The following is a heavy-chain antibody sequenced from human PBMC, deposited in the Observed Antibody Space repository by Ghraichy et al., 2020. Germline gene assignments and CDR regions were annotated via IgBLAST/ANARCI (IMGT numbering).Heavy chain of an antibody. Sequence: SETLSLTCAVYGASFSASYWTWIRQLPWTGLEWIGEINHSGSSQYNPSLKSRVTISVNTSKKQFSLKLSSVTAADTALYYCARATIGDGMDVWGQGTTVTVSS. CDR1: GASFSASY. CDR2: INHSGSS. CDR3: ARATIGDGMDV. J-gene: IGHJ6*02. D-gene: IGHD3-16*01. V-gene: IGHV4-34*01.